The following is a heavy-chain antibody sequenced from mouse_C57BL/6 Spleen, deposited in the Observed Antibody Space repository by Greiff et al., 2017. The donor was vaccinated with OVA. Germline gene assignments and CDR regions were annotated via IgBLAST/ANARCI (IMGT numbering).Heavy chain of an antibody. CDR3: ARYYYGSSYDY. J-gene: IGHJ2*01. D-gene: IGHD1-1*01. CDR1: GYTFTSYW. CDR2: IDPSDSYT. Sequence: VQLQQPGAELVKPGASVKLSCKASGYTFTSYWMQWVKQRPGQGLEWIGEIDPSDSYTNYNQKLKGKATLTVDTSSSTAYMQLSSLTSEDSAVYYCARYYYGSSYDYWGQGTTLTVSS. V-gene: IGHV1-50*01.